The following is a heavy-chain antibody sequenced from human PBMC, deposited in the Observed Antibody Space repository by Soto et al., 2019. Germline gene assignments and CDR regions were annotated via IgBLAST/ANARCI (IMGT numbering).Heavy chain of an antibody. J-gene: IGHJ4*02. Sequence: SVKVSCKASGGTFSSYAISWVRQAPGQGLEWMGGIIPIFGTANYAQKFQGRVTITADESTSTAYMELSSLRSEDTAVYYCASTSALSYYYYSSGYFDYWGQGTLVTVSS. V-gene: IGHV1-69*13. CDR3: ASTSALSYYYYSSGYFDY. CDR1: GGTFSSYA. D-gene: IGHD3-22*01. CDR2: IIPIFGTA.